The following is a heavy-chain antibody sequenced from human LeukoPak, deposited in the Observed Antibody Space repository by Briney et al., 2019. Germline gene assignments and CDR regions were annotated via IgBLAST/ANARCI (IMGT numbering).Heavy chain of an antibody. Sequence: PGGSLRLSCVASGLTFSGYVMTCVRQAPGKGLEWVSTVSGSGDSTYYADSVQGRFTISRDNSKNTLYLEMNSLRAEETAIYYCASSAGGNYEFWTHWGQGTLVTVSS. CDR1: GLTFSGYV. CDR3: ASSAGGNYEFWTH. CDR2: VSGSGDST. J-gene: IGHJ4*02. D-gene: IGHD3-3*01. V-gene: IGHV3-23*01.